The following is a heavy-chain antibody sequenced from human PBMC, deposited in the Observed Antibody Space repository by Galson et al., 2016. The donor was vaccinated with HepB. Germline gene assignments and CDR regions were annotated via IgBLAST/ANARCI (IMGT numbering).Heavy chain of an antibody. CDR2: ISSNGRTT. J-gene: IGHJ2*01. CDR1: GFTFTSYA. Sequence: SLRLSCAASGFTFTSYAMHWVRQAPGKGLEYVSAISSNGRTTYYADSVKGRFTISRVNSKTTLYLQISGLRPDDSAVYYCVRDHYPDKTTYYYWYFDLWGRGTPVTVSS. D-gene: IGHD2/OR15-2a*01. V-gene: IGHV3-64D*06. CDR3: VRDHYPDKTTYYYWYFDL.